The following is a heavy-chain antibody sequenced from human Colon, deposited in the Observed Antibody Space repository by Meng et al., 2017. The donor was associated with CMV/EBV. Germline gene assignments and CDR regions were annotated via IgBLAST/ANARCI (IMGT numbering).Heavy chain of an antibody. V-gene: IGHV3-21*01. CDR2: IGGRSVDI. Sequence: GGSLRLSCAFSGISFKSYAMSWVRQAPGKGLEWVSSIGGRSVDIFYADSVRGRFTISTDDTKNSLYLQMNSLGAEDTAVYYCARSLQCTNPNCNDPAYWGQGTLVTVSS. D-gene: IGHD2-8*01. CDR1: GISFKSYA. CDR3: ARSLQCTNPNCNDPAY. J-gene: IGHJ4*02.